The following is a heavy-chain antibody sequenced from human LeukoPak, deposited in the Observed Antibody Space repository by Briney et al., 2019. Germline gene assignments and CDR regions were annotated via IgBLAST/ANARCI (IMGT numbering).Heavy chain of an antibody. J-gene: IGHJ1*01. Sequence: KPGESLKISCKASGYSFTNTFIGWVRQLPGKGLEWMGIIYPGDSDTRYSPSFQGQVTISVDKSISTAYLQWSSLKASDTAMYYCARPTAPAGTDFGHWGQGTLVTVSS. CDR3: ARPTAPAGTDFGH. CDR2: IYPGDSDT. V-gene: IGHV5-51*01. CDR1: GYSFTNTF. D-gene: IGHD6-13*01.